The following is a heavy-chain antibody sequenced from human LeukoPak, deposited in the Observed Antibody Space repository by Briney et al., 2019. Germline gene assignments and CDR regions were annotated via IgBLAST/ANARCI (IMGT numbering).Heavy chain of an antibody. CDR2: ISSSGSTI. J-gene: IGHJ6*02. CDR1: GFTFSSYE. CDR3: ARDQRITIFGVDYYGIDV. V-gene: IGHV3-48*03. Sequence: GGSLRLSCAASGFTFSSYEMNWVRQAPGKGLEWVSYISSSGSTIYYADSVKGRFTISRDNAKNSLYLQMNSLRAEDTAVYYCARDQRITIFGVDYYGIDVWGQGTTVTVSS. D-gene: IGHD3-3*01.